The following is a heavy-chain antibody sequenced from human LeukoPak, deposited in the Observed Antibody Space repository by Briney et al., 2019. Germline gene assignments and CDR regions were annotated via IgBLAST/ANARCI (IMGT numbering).Heavy chain of an antibody. Sequence: SETLSLTCAVSGGSISSGGYSWSWIRQPPGKGLEWTGYIYHSGSTYYNPSLKSRVTVSVDRSKNQFSLKLSSVTAADTAVYYCARAPYLTGNNWFDPWGQGTLVTVS. CDR2: IYHSGST. CDR1: GGSISSGGYS. D-gene: IGHD3-9*01. V-gene: IGHV4-30-2*01. CDR3: ARAPYLTGNNWFDP. J-gene: IGHJ5*02.